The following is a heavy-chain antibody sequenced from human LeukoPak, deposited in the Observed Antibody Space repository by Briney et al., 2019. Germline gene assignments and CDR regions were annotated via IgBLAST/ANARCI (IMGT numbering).Heavy chain of an antibody. D-gene: IGHD4-11*01. CDR1: GFTFSSSV. CDR3: AKYRSFEY. CDR2: ISDSGGNT. Sequence: GGSLRLSCAASGFTFSSSVMSWVRQAPGKGLEWASIISDSGGNTYYADSVKGRFTISRDNSKNTLFLQMNSLRAEDTAIYYCAKYRSFEYWGQGTLVTVSS. J-gene: IGHJ4*02. V-gene: IGHV3-23*01.